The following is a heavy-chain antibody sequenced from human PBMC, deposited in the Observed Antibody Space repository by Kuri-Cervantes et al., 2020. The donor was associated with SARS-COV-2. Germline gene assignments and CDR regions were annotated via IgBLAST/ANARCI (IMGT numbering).Heavy chain of an antibody. Sequence: GGSLRLSCAASGFTFSSYWMSWVRQAPGKGLEWVANIKQDGSEKYYVDSVKGRFTISRDNSKNTLYLQMNSLRAEDTAVYYCAREGAYSSSWYKPFDYWGQGTLVTVSS. CDR1: GFTFSSYW. V-gene: IGHV3-7*01. CDR2: IKQDGSEK. D-gene: IGHD6-13*01. J-gene: IGHJ4*02. CDR3: AREGAYSSSWYKPFDY.